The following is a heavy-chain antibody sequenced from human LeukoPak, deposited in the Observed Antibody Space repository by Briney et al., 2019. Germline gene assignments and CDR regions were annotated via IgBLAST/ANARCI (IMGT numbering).Heavy chain of an antibody. D-gene: IGHD3-3*01. CDR3: ARQWSLGWYTPGVDHYFDS. Sequence: GGSLRLSCAASGFSFDDYGMTWVRQTPGKGLEWVSGINWNGGSTYYADSVRGRFTISRDNAKNSLYLQMNSLRAEDTALYYCARQWSLGWYTPGVDHYFDSWGQGTLVTVSS. J-gene: IGHJ4*02. CDR2: INWNGGST. V-gene: IGHV3-20*04. CDR1: GFSFDDYG.